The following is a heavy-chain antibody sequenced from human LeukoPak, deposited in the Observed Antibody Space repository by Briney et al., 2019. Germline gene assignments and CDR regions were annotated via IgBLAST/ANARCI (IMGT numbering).Heavy chain of an antibody. Sequence: TPGGSLRLSCAASGFTFSDYYMSWIRQAPGKRLEWVSYISSSGSTIYYADSVKGRFTISRDNAKNSLYLQMNSLRAEDTAVYYCAKDKDRRDYYFDYWGQGTLVTVSS. CDR1: GFTFSDYY. CDR2: ISSSGSTI. CDR3: AKDKDRRDYYFDY. D-gene: IGHD3/OR15-3a*01. V-gene: IGHV3-11*01. J-gene: IGHJ4*02.